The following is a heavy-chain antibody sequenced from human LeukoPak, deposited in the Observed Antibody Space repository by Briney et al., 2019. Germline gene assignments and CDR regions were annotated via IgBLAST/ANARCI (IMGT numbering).Heavy chain of an antibody. D-gene: IGHD5-24*01. CDR3: ASLAGSRDGYNAFDF. CDR2: IIPIFGTA. CDR1: GGTFSSYA. J-gene: IGHJ4*02. V-gene: IGHV1-69*05. Sequence: SSVKVSCKASGGTFSSYAISWVRQAPGQGLEWMRRIIPIFGTANYAQKFQGRVTITTDESTSTAYMELSSLRSEDTAVYYCASLAGSRDGYNAFDFWGQGTLVTVSS.